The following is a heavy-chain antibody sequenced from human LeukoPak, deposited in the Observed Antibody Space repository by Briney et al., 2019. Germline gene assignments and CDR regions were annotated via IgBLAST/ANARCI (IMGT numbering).Heavy chain of an antibody. CDR2: IWYDGSNK. CDR3: ARDPSSWYYYYYGMDV. D-gene: IGHD6-13*01. V-gene: IGHV3-33*08. J-gene: IGHJ6*02. Sequence: GGSLRLSCAASGFTFSSYSMSWVRQAPGKGLEWVAVIWYDGSNKYYADSVKGRFTISRDNSKNTLYLQMNSLRAEDTAVYYCARDPSSWYYYYYGMDVWGQGTTVTVSS. CDR1: GFTFSSYS.